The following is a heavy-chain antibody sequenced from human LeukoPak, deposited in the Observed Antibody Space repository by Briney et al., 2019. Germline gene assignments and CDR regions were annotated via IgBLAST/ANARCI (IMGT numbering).Heavy chain of an antibody. J-gene: IGHJ3*02. CDR1: GFTFSSYE. CDR3: AMIVVVPARAFDI. D-gene: IGHD2-2*01. CDR2: ISSSGSTI. Sequence: GGSLRLSRAASGFTFSSYEMNWVRQAPGKGLEWVSYISSSGSTIYYADSVKGRFTISRDNAKNSLYLQMNSLRAEDTAVYYCAMIVVVPARAFDIWGQGTMVTVSS. V-gene: IGHV3-48*03.